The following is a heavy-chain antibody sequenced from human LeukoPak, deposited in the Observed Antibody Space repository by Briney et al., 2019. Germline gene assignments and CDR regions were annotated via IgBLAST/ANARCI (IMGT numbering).Heavy chain of an antibody. D-gene: IGHD2-2*01. CDR3: ARDYCCSTSCPDAFDI. Sequence: GGSLRLSCAASGFTFSTYSMNWVRQAPGKGLEWVSSISSTSPYIYYADSLKGRFTISRDDAKNSLYLQMNSLRAEDTAVYYCARDYCCSTSCPDAFDIWGQGTMVTVSS. J-gene: IGHJ3*02. CDR1: GFTFSTYS. CDR2: ISSTSPYI. V-gene: IGHV3-21*01.